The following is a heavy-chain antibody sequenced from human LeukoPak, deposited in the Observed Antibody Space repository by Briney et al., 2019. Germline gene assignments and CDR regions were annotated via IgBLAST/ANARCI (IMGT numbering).Heavy chain of an antibody. D-gene: IGHD6-6*01. Sequence: PSETLSLTCAVYGGSFSGYYWSWIRQPPGKGLEWIGEINHSGSTNYNPSLKSRVTISVGTSKNQFSLKLSSVTAADTAVYYCARGHDGLIAARQRDYYYYGMDVWGQGTTVTVSS. CDR1: GGSFSGYY. CDR3: ARGHDGLIAARQRDYYYYGMDV. CDR2: INHSGST. V-gene: IGHV4-34*01. J-gene: IGHJ6*02.